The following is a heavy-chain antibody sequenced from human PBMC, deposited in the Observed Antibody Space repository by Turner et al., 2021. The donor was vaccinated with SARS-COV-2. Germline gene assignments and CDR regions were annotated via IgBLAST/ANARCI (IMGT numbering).Heavy chain of an antibody. D-gene: IGHD2-15*01. CDR3: ARGLRGVVVAATLNWFDP. Sequence: QVQLQQSGAGLLKPSETLSLTCAVYGGSFSGYYWTWFRQPPGKGLEWIGEINHSGSTNYSPSRKSRVTISVDTSKNQFSLKLSSVTAADTAVYYCARGLRGVVVAATLNWFDPWGQGTLVTVSS. CDR1: GGSFSGYY. V-gene: IGHV4-34*01. J-gene: IGHJ5*02. CDR2: INHSGST.